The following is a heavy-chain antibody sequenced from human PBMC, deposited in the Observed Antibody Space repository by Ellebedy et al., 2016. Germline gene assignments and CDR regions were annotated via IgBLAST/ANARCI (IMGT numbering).Heavy chain of an antibody. V-gene: IGHV1-46*01. CDR3: ARDSAEVLVTAPAPYFDY. Sequence: ASVKVSCKASGYTFTSYYMHWVRQAPGQGLEWMGIINPSGGSTSYAQKFQDRVTMTRDTSTSTVYMELSSLRSEDTAVYYCARDSAEVLVTAPAPYFDYWGQGTLVTVSS. D-gene: IGHD2-21*02. CDR2: INPSGGST. CDR1: GYTFTSYY. J-gene: IGHJ4*02.